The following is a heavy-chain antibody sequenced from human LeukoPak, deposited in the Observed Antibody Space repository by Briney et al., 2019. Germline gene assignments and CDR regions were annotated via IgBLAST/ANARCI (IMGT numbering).Heavy chain of an antibody. CDR2: ISYDGSNK. V-gene: IGHV3-30*03. CDR3: ASHDCSGGSCYFGY. J-gene: IGHJ4*02. Sequence: GRSLRLFCAASGLTFISYSMHWVPHAPGKGLEGGAVISYDGSNKYYADSVKGRFTISRDNSKNTLYLQMNSLRAEDTAVYYCASHDCSGGSCYFGYWGQGTLVTVSS. CDR1: GLTFISYS. D-gene: IGHD2-15*01.